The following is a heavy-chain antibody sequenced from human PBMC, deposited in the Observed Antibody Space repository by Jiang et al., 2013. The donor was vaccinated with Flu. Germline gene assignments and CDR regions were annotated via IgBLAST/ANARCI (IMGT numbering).Heavy chain of an antibody. Sequence: QLLESGGGVVQPGRSLRLSCAASGFTFSSYGMHWVRQAPGKGLEWVAVISYDGSNKYYADSVKGRFTISRDNSKNTLYLQMNSLRAEDTAVYYCAKDSTRRKDNYYYYGMDVWGQGTTVTVSS. CDR1: GFTFSSYG. D-gene: IGHD2/OR15-2a*01. J-gene: IGHJ6*02. V-gene: IGHV3-30*18. CDR2: ISYDGSNK. CDR3: AKDSTRRKDNYYYYGMDV.